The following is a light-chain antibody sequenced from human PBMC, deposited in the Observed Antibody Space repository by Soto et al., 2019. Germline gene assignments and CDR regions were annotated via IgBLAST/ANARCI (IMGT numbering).Light chain of an antibody. J-gene: IGLJ1*01. CDR3: SSDAGSNIFV. V-gene: IGLV2-8*01. Sequence: QSALTQPVSVSGSDGQSITISCTGTSSDVGGYNYVSWYQQRPGKAPKLMIYEVSKRPSGVPDRFSGSKSGNTASLTVSGLQAEDEADYYCSSDAGSNIFVFGTGTKLTVL. CDR2: EVS. CDR1: SSDVGGYNY.